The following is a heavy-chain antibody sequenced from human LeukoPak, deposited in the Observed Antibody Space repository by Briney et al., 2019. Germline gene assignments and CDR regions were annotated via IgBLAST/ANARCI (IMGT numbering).Heavy chain of an antibody. CDR1: NGAVKNYY. J-gene: IGHJ4*02. CDR3: ATLVYSGSRYHFDT. D-gene: IGHD1-26*01. Sequence: PSETLSLTCSVSNGAVKNYYWSWIGQPPGQGLEWIGNFLYSGTTTYRASLDSRLIISVDNSKNTVSLRLFSVTAADTAVYYCATLVYSGSRYHFDTWGQGTLVTVSS. V-gene: IGHV4-59*02. CDR2: FLYSGTT.